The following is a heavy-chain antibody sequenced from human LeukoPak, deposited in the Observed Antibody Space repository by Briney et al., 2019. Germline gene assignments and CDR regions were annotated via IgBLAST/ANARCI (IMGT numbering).Heavy chain of an antibody. J-gene: IGHJ4*02. V-gene: IGHV4-31*03. CDR2: IYYSGST. D-gene: IGHD3-16*02. Sequence: SSETLSLTCTVSGGSISSGGYYWSWIRQHPGKGLEWIGYIYYSGSTYYNPSLKSRVTISVDTSKNQFSLKLSSVTAADTAVYYCARVSHDYVWGSYRWHPLPEFDYWGQGTLVTVSS. CDR3: ARVSHDYVWGSYRWHPLPEFDY. CDR1: GGSISSGGYY.